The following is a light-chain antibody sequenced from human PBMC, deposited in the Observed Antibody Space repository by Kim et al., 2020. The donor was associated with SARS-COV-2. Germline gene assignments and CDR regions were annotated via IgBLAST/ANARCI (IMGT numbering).Light chain of an antibody. V-gene: IGLV3-19*01. CDR2: GKN. Sequence: SSELTQDPAVSVALGQTVRITCQGDSLRRYYASWYQQKPGQAPVLVIYGKNNRPSGIPDRFSGSSSGNTASLTITWAQAEDEADYYCNSRDTSGNHWVFG. CDR1: SLRRYY. J-gene: IGLJ3*02. CDR3: NSRDTSGNHWV.